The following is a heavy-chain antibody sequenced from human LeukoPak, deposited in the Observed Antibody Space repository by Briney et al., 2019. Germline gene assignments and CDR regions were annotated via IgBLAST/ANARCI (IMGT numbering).Heavy chain of an antibody. Sequence: GASVKVSCKASGYTFTSHGTSWVRQAPGQGREWMGWIRPSTGDTDYALNLQGRVTLTTDTSTSTAYMELRSLRSDDTAVYYCARVRDYLFDYWGQGTLVTVSS. CDR2: IRPSTGDT. J-gene: IGHJ4*02. CDR1: GYTFTSHG. CDR3: ARVRDYLFDY. V-gene: IGHV1-18*01. D-gene: IGHD2/OR15-2a*01.